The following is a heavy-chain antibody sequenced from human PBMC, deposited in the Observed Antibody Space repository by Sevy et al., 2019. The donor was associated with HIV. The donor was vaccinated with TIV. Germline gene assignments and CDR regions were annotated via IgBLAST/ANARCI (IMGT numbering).Heavy chain of an antibody. Sequence: GGSLRLSCAASGFIFSSYVMNWVRQAPGKGLEWVSGISGSGGYTYYADSVKGRFTISRDNSNKILYLEMNTLGVEDTAVYYCAGGSWSGFDYWGQGTLVTVSS. D-gene: IGHD3-3*01. V-gene: IGHV3-23*01. CDR3: AGGSWSGFDY. CDR1: GFIFSSYV. CDR2: ISGSGGYT. J-gene: IGHJ4*02.